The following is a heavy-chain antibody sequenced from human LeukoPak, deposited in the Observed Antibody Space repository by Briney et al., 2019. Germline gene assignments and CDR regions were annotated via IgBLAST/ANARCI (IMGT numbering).Heavy chain of an antibody. D-gene: IGHD2-15*01. J-gene: IGHJ6*02. V-gene: IGHV1-24*01. Sequence: ASVKVSCKVSGYTLTELSMHWVRQAPGKGLEWVGGFDPEDGGTIYAQKFQGRVTMTEDTSTDTAYMELSSLRSDDTAVYYCARDGGVVVEYGMDVWGQGTTVTVSS. CDR1: GYTLTELS. CDR3: ARDGGVVVEYGMDV. CDR2: FDPEDGGT.